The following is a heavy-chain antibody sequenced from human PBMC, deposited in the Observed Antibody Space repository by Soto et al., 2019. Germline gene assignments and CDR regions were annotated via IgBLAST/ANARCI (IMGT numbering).Heavy chain of an antibody. V-gene: IGHV1-58*02. CDR1: GFTFTSSA. CDR3: AAGKVVPAAIYYYYYYGMDV. Sequence: QMQLVQSGPEVKKPGTSVKVSCKASGFTFTSSAMQWVRQARGQRLEWIGWIVVGSGNTNYAQKFQERVTITRDMSTSTAYMGLSSLRSEDTAVYYCAAGKVVPAAIYYYYYYGMDVWGQGTTVTVSS. CDR2: IVVGSGNT. J-gene: IGHJ6*02. D-gene: IGHD2-2*02.